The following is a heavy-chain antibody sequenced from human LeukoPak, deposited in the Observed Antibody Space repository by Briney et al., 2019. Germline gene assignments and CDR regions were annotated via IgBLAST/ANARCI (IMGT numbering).Heavy chain of an antibody. CDR1: GFTFSSYA. D-gene: IGHD4-23*01. V-gene: IGHV3-30-3*01. Sequence: GGSLRLSCAASGFTFSSYAMHWVRQAPGKGLEWVAVMSYDGSNKYYADSVKGRFTISRDNSKNTLYLQMNSLRAEDTAVYYCARTTVVMDYFDCWGQGTLVTVSS. CDR2: MSYDGSNK. J-gene: IGHJ4*02. CDR3: ARTTVVMDYFDC.